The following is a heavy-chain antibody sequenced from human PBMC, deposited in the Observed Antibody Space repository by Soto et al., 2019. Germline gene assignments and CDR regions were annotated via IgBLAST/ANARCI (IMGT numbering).Heavy chain of an antibody. CDR2: INPNSGGT. V-gene: IGHV1-2*04. J-gene: IGHJ6*03. D-gene: IGHD3-3*01. CDR1: GYTFTGYY. Sequence: ASVKVSCKASGYTFTGYYMHWVRQAPGQGLEWMGWINPNSGGTNYAQKFQGWVTMTRDTSISTAYMELSRLRSDDTAVYYCARAQESGYYERKPYYYYMDVWGKGTTVTVSS. CDR3: ARAQESGYYERKPYYYYMDV.